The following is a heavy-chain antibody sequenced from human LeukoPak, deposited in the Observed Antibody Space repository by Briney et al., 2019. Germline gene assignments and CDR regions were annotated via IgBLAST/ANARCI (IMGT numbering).Heavy chain of an antibody. J-gene: IGHJ6*03. CDR3: ATICSTSCYGYYMDV. CDR1: GFMFSSYW. Sequence: GGSLRLSCAASGFMFSSYWMSWVRQAPGKGLEWVANIKHDGSDKYYVDSVTGRFTISRDNAKNSLSLQMNSLRVEYTAVYYCATICSTSCYGYYMDVWGKGTTVTVSS. CDR2: IKHDGSDK. V-gene: IGHV3-7*01. D-gene: IGHD2-2*01.